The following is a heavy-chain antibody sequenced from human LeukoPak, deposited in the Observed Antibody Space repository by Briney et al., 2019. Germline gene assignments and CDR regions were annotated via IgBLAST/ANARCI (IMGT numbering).Heavy chain of an antibody. Sequence: ETLSLTCNVSGVSIKTNSDYWAWLRQPPGKGLEWIGSIYHVGGTYYNPSLKSRVTISIDTSKNQFSLKLTSVTAADTAIYYCARDGRSGYEDLWGPGTLVTVSS. V-gene: IGHV4-39*07. CDR1: GVSIKTNSDY. CDR2: IYHVGGT. CDR3: ARDGRSGYEDL. J-gene: IGHJ5*02. D-gene: IGHD5-12*01.